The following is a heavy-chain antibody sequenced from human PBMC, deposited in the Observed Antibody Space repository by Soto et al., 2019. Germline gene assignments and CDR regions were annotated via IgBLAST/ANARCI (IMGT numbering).Heavy chain of an antibody. Sequence: SETLSLTCTVSGGSISSYYWSWIRQPPGKGLEWIGYIYYSGSTNYNPSLKSRVTISVDTSKNQFSLKLSSVTAADTAVYYCARCILDYYYMDVWGKGTTVTVSS. CDR1: GGSISSYY. CDR2: IYYSGST. J-gene: IGHJ6*03. V-gene: IGHV4-59*01. D-gene: IGHD2-21*01. CDR3: ARCILDYYYMDV.